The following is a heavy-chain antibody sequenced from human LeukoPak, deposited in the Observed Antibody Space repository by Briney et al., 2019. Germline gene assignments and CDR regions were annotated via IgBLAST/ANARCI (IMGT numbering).Heavy chain of an antibody. Sequence: GGSLRLSCAASGFTFSSYAMHWVRQAPGKGLEWVAVISYDGSNKYYADSVKGRFTISRDNSKNTLYQQMNSLRAEDTAVYYCAKDPGSSWYWSWGQGTLVTVSS. CDR1: GFTFSSYA. CDR3: AKDPGSSWYWS. J-gene: IGHJ4*02. V-gene: IGHV3-30*04. CDR2: ISYDGSNK. D-gene: IGHD6-13*01.